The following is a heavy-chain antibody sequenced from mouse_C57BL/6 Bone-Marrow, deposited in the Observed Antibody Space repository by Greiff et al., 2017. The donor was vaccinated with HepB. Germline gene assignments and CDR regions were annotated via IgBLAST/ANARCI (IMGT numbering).Heavy chain of an antibody. D-gene: IGHD1-1*01. CDR3: ARKGGITTVDYAMDY. CDR2: IYIGNGYT. Sequence: VHVKQSGAELVRPGSSVKMSCKTSGYTFTSYGINWVKQRPGQGLEWIGYIYIGNGYTEYNEKFKGKATLTSDTSSSTAYMQLSSLTSEDSAIYFCARKGGITTVDYAMDYWGQGTSVTVSS. J-gene: IGHJ4*01. V-gene: IGHV1-58*01. CDR1: GYTFTSYG.